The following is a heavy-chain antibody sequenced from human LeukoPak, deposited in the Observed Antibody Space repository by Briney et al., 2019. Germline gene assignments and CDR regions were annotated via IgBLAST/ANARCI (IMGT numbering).Heavy chain of an antibody. J-gene: IGHJ4*02. CDR1: GGTFSSYA. D-gene: IGHD4-11*01. Sequence: AASVKVSCKASGGTFSSYAISWVRQAPGQGLEWMGGIILIFGTANYAQKFQGRVTITADESTSTAYMELSSLRSEDTAVYYCASCDCYSNYLFWYFDHWGQGTLVTVSS. V-gene: IGHV1-69*13. CDR2: IILIFGTA. CDR3: ASCDCYSNYLFWYFDH.